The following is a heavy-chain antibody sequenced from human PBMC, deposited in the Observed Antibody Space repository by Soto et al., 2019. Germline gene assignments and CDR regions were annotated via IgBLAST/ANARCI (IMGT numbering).Heavy chain of an antibody. J-gene: IGHJ4*02. CDR2: VSAYNGDT. CDR3: ARKHGGHFDY. CDR1: GYTFTSYD. Sequence: QVQLEQSGAEVKKPGASVKVSCQASGYTFTSYDISWVRQAPGQGLEWMGWVSAYNGDTLYAQKFKGRVSMTTDTSTSTAYMELRSLRSDDTAVYYCARKHGGHFDYWGQGTLVTVSS. D-gene: IGHD2-21*01. V-gene: IGHV1-18*01.